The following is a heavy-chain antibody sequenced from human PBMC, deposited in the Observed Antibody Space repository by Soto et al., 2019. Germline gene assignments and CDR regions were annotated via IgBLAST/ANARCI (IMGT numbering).Heavy chain of an antibody. Sequence: QVQRVQSGPGVKIPGASVKVSCKTSGYTFTAYGLAWLRQSPGQRPEWMGWVSTNDDRTNYARKFQGRVTMTTDRSTTTSSMQLRSLGTDATAVYYCSRELNTESSAYYSFSFWGQGTLVTVSS. V-gene: IGHV1-18*01. CDR3: SRELNTESSAYYSFSF. D-gene: IGHD3-22*01. CDR1: GYTFTAYG. J-gene: IGHJ4*02. CDR2: VSTNDDRT.